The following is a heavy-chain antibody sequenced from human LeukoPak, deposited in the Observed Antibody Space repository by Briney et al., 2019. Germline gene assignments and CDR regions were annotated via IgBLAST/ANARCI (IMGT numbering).Heavy chain of an antibody. CDR1: GGSISSYY. V-gene: IGHV4-59*01. CDR3: ARSEPGGDFWSGYSYYFDY. CDR2: IYYSGST. D-gene: IGHD3-3*01. J-gene: IGHJ4*02. Sequence: PSETLSLTCTVSGGSISSYYWSWIRQPPGKGLEWIGYIYYSGSTNHNPSLKSRVTISVDTSKNQFSLKLSSVTAADTAVYYCARSEPGGDFWSGYSYYFDYWGQGTLVTVSS.